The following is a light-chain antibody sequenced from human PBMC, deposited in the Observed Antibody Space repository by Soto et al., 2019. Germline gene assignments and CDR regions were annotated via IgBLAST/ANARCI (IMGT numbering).Light chain of an antibody. V-gene: IGKV1-33*01. CDR3: QQYDILPIT. CDR2: DAS. J-gene: IGKJ5*01. CDR1: QDMNIY. Sequence: DIQMTQSPSSLFASVGDRVTITCQATQDMNIYLNWYQQKPGKAPNLLISDASNLEIGVPSRFSGSGSGTHFTFTISSLQTEDIGTYYCQQYDILPITFGRGTRLEIK.